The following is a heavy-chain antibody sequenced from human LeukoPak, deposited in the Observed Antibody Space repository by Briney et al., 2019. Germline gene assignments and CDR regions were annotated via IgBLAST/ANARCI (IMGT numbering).Heavy chain of an antibody. J-gene: IGHJ3*02. CDR3: ARVDPYGGNSQGAFDI. D-gene: IGHD4-23*01. V-gene: IGHV3-7*01. CDR2: I. Sequence: GGSLRLSCAASGFTFGGFWMSWVRQAPGKGLKWVANIKGRFTISRDNANKSLYLQMNSLRADDTAVYYCARVDPYGGNSQGAFDIWGQGTMVIVSS. CDR1: GFTFGGFW.